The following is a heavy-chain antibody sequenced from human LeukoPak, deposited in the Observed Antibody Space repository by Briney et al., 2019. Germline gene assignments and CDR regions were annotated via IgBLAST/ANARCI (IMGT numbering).Heavy chain of an antibody. D-gene: IGHD6-13*01. V-gene: IGHV5-51*01. Sequence: GESLKISCKAFGYKFTSYWIGWVRQMPGKGLEWMGIIDPGDSDTRYSPSFDGQATFSADKSVSTAYLQWSSLRASDIGMYYWARGGGGQQVGDYWGQGTLVTVSS. CDR2: IDPGDSDT. CDR3: ARGGGGQQVGDY. J-gene: IGHJ4*02. CDR1: GYKFTSYW.